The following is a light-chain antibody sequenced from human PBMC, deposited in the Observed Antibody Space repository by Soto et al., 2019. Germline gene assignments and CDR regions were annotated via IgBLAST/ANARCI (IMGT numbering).Light chain of an antibody. J-gene: IGKJ1*01. V-gene: IGKV3-15*01. CDR2: GAS. CDR1: QTISDN. Sequence: EIVLTQSPATLSVSPGERATLSCRTSQTISDNLAWYQQRPGQAPRLLIDGASTRATGLPARFSGGGSGTEFTLTISSLQSEGFAVYYCQQYNNWQTFGQGTKVEIK. CDR3: QQYNNWQT.